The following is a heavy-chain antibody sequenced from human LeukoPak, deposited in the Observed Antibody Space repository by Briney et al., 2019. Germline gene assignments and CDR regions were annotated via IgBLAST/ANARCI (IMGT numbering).Heavy chain of an antibody. V-gene: IGHV3-11*01. CDR3: AKSRSGSANWALQIFDN. Sequence: GGSLRLSCAASGFTFSDYYMVWIRQAPGKGLEWVSYITGSGRIIYYADSVEGRFTISRDNAKNSLYLQMNSLRAEDTAVYFCAKSRSGSANWALQIFDNWGQGTLVTVSS. CDR1: GFTFSDYY. J-gene: IGHJ4*02. CDR2: ITGSGRII. D-gene: IGHD2-2*01.